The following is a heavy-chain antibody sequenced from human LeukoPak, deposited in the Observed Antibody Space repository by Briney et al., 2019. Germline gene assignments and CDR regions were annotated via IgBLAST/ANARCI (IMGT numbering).Heavy chain of an antibody. J-gene: IGHJ6*02. CDR2: IKQDGSEK. V-gene: IGHV3-7*03. Sequence: GGSLRLSCAASGFTFSSYWMSWIRQAPGKGLEWVANIKQDGSEKYYVDSVKGRFTISRDNAKNSLYLQMNSLRAEDTAVYYCARAYDFWRESVMDVWGQGTTVTVSS. CDR1: GFTFSSYW. CDR3: ARAYDFWRESVMDV. D-gene: IGHD3-3*01.